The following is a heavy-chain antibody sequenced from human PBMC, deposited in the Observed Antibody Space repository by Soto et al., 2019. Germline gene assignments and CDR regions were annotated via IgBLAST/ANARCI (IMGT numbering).Heavy chain of an antibody. CDR1: GFTFSSYV. V-gene: IGHV3-23*01. CDR2: ISGSGGST. CDR3: AKSPLGDTLYFDY. J-gene: IGHJ4*02. Sequence: EVQLLESGGGLVQPGGSLRLSCAASGFTFSSYVMSWVRQAPGKGLEWVSAISGSGGSTYYADSVKGRFTISRDNSKNTLYLQMNSLRAEDTAVYYCAKSPLGDTLYFDYWGQGTLVTVSS. D-gene: IGHD2-21*01.